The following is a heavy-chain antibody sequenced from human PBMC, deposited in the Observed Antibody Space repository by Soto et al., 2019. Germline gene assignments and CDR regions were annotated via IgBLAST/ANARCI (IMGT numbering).Heavy chain of an antibody. D-gene: IGHD2-15*01. V-gene: IGHV4-34*01. J-gene: IGHJ4*02. CDR1: GGSFSGYY. CDR2: INHSGST. Sequence: SETLSLTCAVYGGSFSGYYWSWIRQPPGKGLEWIGDINHSGSTNYNPSLKSRVTISVDTSKNQFSLKLSSVTAADTAVYYCARRTQVAAAIVFDYWGQGTLVTVSS. CDR3: ARRTQVAAAIVFDY.